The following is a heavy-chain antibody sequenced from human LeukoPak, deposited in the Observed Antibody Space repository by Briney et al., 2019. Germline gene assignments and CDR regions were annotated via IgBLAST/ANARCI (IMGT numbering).Heavy chain of an antibody. CDR3: AKVYSSSWYADYFDY. CDR2: IRYDGSNK. D-gene: IGHD6-13*01. Sequence: GGSLRLSCAASGFTFSSYGMHWVRQAPGKGLEWVAFIRYDGSNKYYADSVKGRFTISRDNSKNTLYLQMNGLRAEDTAVYYCAKVYSSSWYADYFDYWGQGTLVTVSS. J-gene: IGHJ4*02. V-gene: IGHV3-30*02. CDR1: GFTFSSYG.